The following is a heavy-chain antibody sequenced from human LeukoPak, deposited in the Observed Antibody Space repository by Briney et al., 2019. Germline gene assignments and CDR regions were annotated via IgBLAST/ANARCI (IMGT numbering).Heavy chain of an antibody. CDR1: GGSISSYY. CDR2: SYTSGST. V-gene: IGHV4-4*07. CDR3: GRDRTSITIFGVVKGEDWFDP. J-gene: IGHJ5*02. D-gene: IGHD3-3*01. Sequence: SETLSLTCTVSGGSISSYYWSWIRQPAGKGLEWIGRSYTSGSTNYNPSLKSRVTMSVDTSKNQFSLKLSSVTAADTAVYYCGRDRTSITIFGVVKGEDWFDPWGQGTLVTVSS.